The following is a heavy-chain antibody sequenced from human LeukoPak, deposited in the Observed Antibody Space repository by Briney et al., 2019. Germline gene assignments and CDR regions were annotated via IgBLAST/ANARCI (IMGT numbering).Heavy chain of an antibody. V-gene: IGHV4-61*08. CDR3: ARDNYYDATSYRTFQY. CDR1: GGSISSGDYY. CDR2: IYYSGST. J-gene: IGHJ4*02. Sequence: SETLSLTCTVSGGSISSGDYYWSWIRQPPGKGLEWIGYIYYSGSTDYNPSLKSRVTISKDTSKNQFSLKLTSVSAADTAVYYCARDNYYDATSYRTFQYWGQGALVTVSS. D-gene: IGHD3-22*01.